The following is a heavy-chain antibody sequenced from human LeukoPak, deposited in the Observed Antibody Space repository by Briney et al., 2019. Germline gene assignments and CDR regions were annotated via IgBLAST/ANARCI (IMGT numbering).Heavy chain of an antibody. Sequence: GGSLRLSCAASGFTFSSYGMHWVRQAPGKGLEWVAVIWYDGSNKYYADSVKGRFTISRDNSKNTLYLQMNSLRAEDTAVYYCARDTRPQQLVHGYWGQGTLVTVSS. CDR3: ARDTRPQQLVHGY. CDR1: GFTFSSYG. D-gene: IGHD6-13*01. CDR2: IWYDGSNK. V-gene: IGHV3-33*01. J-gene: IGHJ4*02.